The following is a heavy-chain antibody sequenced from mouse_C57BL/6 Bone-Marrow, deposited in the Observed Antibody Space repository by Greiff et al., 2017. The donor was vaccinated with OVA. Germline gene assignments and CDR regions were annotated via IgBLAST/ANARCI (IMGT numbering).Heavy chain of an antibody. Sequence: VKVVESGAELVKPGASVKISCKASGYTFTDYYINWVKQRPGQGLEWIGKIGPGSGSTYYNEKFKGKATLTADKSSSTAYMQLSSLTSEDSAVYFCARFPYYYGSSLFYWYFDVWGTGTTVTVSS. V-gene: IGHV1-77*01. CDR1: GYTFTDYY. CDR2: IGPGSGST. CDR3: ARFPYYYGSSLFYWYFDV. J-gene: IGHJ1*03. D-gene: IGHD1-1*01.